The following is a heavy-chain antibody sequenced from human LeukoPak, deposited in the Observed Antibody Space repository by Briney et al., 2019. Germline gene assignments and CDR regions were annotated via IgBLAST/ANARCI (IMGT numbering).Heavy chain of an antibody. D-gene: IGHD2-2*01. Sequence: ASVKVSCKASGYTFTSYGISWVRHAPGQGFEWMVWISAYNGNTNYAQKLQGRVTMTTDTSTSTAYMELRSLRSDDTAVYYCARDGPFFVVVPAANDRFDYWGQGTLVTVSS. V-gene: IGHV1-18*01. CDR2: ISAYNGNT. CDR3: ARDGPFFVVVPAANDRFDY. J-gene: IGHJ4*02. CDR1: GYTFTSYG.